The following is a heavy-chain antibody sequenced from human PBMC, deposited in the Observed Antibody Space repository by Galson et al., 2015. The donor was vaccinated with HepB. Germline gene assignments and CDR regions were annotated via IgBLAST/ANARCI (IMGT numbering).Heavy chain of an antibody. CDR1: GFSFSNYN. D-gene: IGHD2-15*01. Sequence: SLRLSCAASGFSFSNYNMNWVRQAPGRGLKWVSSITNTGSYIYYADSVRGRFTISRDNAKTSVYLQMNSLRAEDTALYYCARDLGATTCSGGHCYSKDYYFDFWGQGTLVTVSP. CDR2: ITNTGSYI. J-gene: IGHJ4*02. CDR3: ARDLGATTCSGGHCYSKDYYFDF. V-gene: IGHV3-21*01.